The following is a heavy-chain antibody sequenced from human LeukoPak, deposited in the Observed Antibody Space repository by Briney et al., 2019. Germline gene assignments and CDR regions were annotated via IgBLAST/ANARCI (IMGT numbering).Heavy chain of an antibody. J-gene: IGHJ5*02. V-gene: IGHV3-23*01. CDR3: AKVVGYCGSPSCSVDP. CDR1: GFTFSSYA. Sequence: PGGSLRLSCAASGFTFSSYAMSWVRQAPGKGLEWVSGISGSGGITKYVDSVKGRFTISRDNSKNTLYLQMNSLRAEDTAVYYCAKVVGYCGSPSCSVDPWGQGTLVTVSS. D-gene: IGHD2-2*01. CDR2: ISGSGGIT.